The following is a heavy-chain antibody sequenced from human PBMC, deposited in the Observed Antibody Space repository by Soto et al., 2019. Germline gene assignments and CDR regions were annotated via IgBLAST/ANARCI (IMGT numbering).Heavy chain of an antibody. V-gene: IGHV3-23*01. CDR3: ARVRFGESV. CDR2: IGVGGGDR. CDR1: GFTFSSYA. Sequence: EVQLLESGGGLVQPGGSLRLSCAASGFTFSSYAMGWVRQAPRKGLEWVSIIGVGGGDRYYPEAVKGRFTIFRDNSRDTLYLEMNSLRAEDTAVYYCARVRFGESVWGQGTLVTVSS. J-gene: IGHJ4*02. D-gene: IGHD3-10*01.